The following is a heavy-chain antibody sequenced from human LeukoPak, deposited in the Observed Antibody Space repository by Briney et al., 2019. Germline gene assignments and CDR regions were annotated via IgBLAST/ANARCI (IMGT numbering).Heavy chain of an antibody. CDR1: GFTFDDYA. CDR3: VKGAYDILTGYIDY. V-gene: IGHV3-9*01. Sequence: PGGSLRLSCAASGFTFDDYAMHWVRQAPGKGLEWVSGISWNSGSIGYADSVKGRFTISRDNAKNSLYLQMNSLRAEDTALYYCVKGAYDILTGYIDYWGQGTLVTVSS. J-gene: IGHJ4*02. CDR2: ISWNSGSI. D-gene: IGHD3-9*01.